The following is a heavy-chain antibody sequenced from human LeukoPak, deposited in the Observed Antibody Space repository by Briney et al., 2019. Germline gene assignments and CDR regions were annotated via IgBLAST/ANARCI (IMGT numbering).Heavy chain of an antibody. J-gene: IGHJ4*02. CDR1: GGSIGTYY. CDR2: IYTSGSTSGST. Sequence: SETLSLTCSVSGGSIGTYYWSWIRQPAGKGLEWIGRIYTSGSTSGSTNYNPSLRSRVTISVDTSKNQFSLKLSSVTAADTAVYYCARGDYCSSTSCYNDYWGQGTLVTVSS. CDR3: ARGDYCSSTSCYNDY. V-gene: IGHV4-4*07. D-gene: IGHD2-2*01.